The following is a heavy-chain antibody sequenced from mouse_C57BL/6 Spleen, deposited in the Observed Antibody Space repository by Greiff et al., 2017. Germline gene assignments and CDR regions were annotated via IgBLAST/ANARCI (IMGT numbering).Heavy chain of an antibody. V-gene: IGHV1-82*01. D-gene: IGHD2-5*01. CDR1: GYAFSSSW. J-gene: IGHJ2*01. Sequence: VQLQQSGPELVKPGASVKISCKASGYAFSSSWMNWVKQRPGKGLEWIGRIYPGDGDTNYNGKFKGKATLTADKSSSTAYMQLSSLTSEDSAVYFCARMPYSNYGYFDYWGQGTTLTVSS. CDR3: ARMPYSNYGYFDY. CDR2: IYPGDGDT.